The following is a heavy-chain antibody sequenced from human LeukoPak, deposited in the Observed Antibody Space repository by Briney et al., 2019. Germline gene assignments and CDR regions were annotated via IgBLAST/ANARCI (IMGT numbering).Heavy chain of an antibody. D-gene: IGHD6-6*01. CDR1: GFTFSSYG. J-gene: IGHJ6*03. CDR2: ISSSSSYI. CDR3: AREGGSSSAYYYYYMDV. V-gene: IGHV3-21*01. Sequence: GGSLRLSCAASGFTFSSYGMSWVRQAPGKGLEWVSSISSSSSYIYYADSVKGRFTISRDNAKNSLYLQMNSLRAEDTAVYYCAREGGSSSAYYYYYMDVWGKGTTVTVSS.